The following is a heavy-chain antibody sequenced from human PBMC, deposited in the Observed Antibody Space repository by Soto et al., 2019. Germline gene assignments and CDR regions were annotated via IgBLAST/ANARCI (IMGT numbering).Heavy chain of an antibody. V-gene: IGHV1-18*01. Sequence: QVPLVQSGTEVKKPGASLKVSCKASGYTSTNYGIAWVRQAPGQGLEWMGWISVYSGKTNYAQNVQVRLTMTTDTSTSTAYMELTNLRSDDTATYYCARVVYGGASWPHAFDLWGQGTMVTVSA. J-gene: IGHJ3*01. CDR3: ARVVYGGASWPHAFDL. CDR1: GYTSTNYG. D-gene: IGHD2-8*01. CDR2: ISVYSGKT.